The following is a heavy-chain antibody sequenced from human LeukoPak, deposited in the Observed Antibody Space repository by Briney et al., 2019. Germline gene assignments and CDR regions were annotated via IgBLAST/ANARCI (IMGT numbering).Heavy chain of an antibody. CDR3: ARALRFLEWLAVDAFDI. CDR2: IYYSGST. D-gene: IGHD3-3*01. J-gene: IGHJ3*02. Sequence: SQTLSLTCTVSGGSISSGDYYWSWIRQPPGKGLEWIGYIYYSGSTYYNPSLKSRVTISVDTSKNQFSLKLSSVTAAGTAVYYCARALRFLEWLAVDAFDIWGQGTMVTVSS. V-gene: IGHV4-30-4*08. CDR1: GGSISSGDYY.